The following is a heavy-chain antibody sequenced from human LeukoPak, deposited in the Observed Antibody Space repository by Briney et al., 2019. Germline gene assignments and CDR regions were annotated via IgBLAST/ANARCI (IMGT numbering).Heavy chain of an antibody. J-gene: IGHJ4*02. Sequence: HPGGSLRLSCAASGFTFSTYAMSWVRQAPGKGLEWVSAISGSGGNTYYADSVKGRFTISRDNSKNTLYLQMNSLRAEDTAVYYSAPLGSTVDYWGQGTLVTVSS. CDR1: GFTFSTYA. V-gene: IGHV3-23*01. CDR3: APLGSTVDY. D-gene: IGHD5-12*01. CDR2: ISGSGGNT.